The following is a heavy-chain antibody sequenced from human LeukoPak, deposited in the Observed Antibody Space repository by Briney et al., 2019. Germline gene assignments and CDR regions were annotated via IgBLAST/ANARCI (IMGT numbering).Heavy chain of an antibody. CDR1: GGSISTSNYY. V-gene: IGHV4-39*07. Sequence: PSETLSLTCTVSGGSISTSNYYWGWIRQPPGKGLEWIGNIFYSGSTYYSPSLKSRVTISLDTSKNQFSLKLSSVTAADTAVYYCARSYYDSSGYWAPRSYYYYYMDVWGKGTTVTISS. J-gene: IGHJ6*03. D-gene: IGHD3-22*01. CDR3: ARSYYDSSGYWAPRSYYYYYMDV. CDR2: IFYSGST.